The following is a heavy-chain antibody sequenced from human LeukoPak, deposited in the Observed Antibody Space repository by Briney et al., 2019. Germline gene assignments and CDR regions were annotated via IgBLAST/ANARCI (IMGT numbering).Heavy chain of an antibody. CDR2: IHYSGTT. CDR3: ARQRDTASVGAFDI. D-gene: IGHD5-18*01. CDR1: GGSIRTNTNYWGWHSSNY. Sequence: SETLSLTCTVSGGSIRTNTNYWGWHSSNYWGWIRQPPGKGLEWIGSIHYSGTTYYHPSLQSRLTISVDASKNQFSLKVTSVTATDTALYYCARQRDTASVGAFDIWGQGTTVTVSS. J-gene: IGHJ3*02. V-gene: IGHV4-39*01.